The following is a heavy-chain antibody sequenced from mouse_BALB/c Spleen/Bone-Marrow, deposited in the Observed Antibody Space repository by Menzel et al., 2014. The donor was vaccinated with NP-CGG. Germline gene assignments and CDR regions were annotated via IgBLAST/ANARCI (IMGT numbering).Heavy chain of an antibody. J-gene: IGHJ4*01. V-gene: IGHV1S135*01. CDR2: IDPYSGGT. CDR3: ARELSRAMDY. CDR1: GYAFTNYN. Sequence: EVKLQESGPEPVKPGASVKVSCKASGYAFTNYNMFWVKQSHGKSLEWIGYIDPYSGGTNYNQKFKGKATLTVDKSSSTAYMHLNSLTSEDSAVYYCARELSRAMDYWGQGNSVTVSS. D-gene: IGHD2-12*01.